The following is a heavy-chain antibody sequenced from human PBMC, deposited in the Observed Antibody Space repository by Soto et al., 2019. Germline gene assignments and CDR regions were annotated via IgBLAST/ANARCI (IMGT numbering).Heavy chain of an antibody. CDR2: INAGNGNT. Sequence: ASVKVSCKASGYTFTSYAMHWVRQAPGQRFEWMGWINAGNGNTKYSQKFQGRVTITRDTSASTAYMELSSLRSEDTAVYYCARNPGIAAAGYYYYMDVWGKGTTVTVSS. J-gene: IGHJ6*03. V-gene: IGHV1-3*01. CDR3: ARNPGIAAAGYYYYMDV. D-gene: IGHD6-13*01. CDR1: GYTFTSYA.